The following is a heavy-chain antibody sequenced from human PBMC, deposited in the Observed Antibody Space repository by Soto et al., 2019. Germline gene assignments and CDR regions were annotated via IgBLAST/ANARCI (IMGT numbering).Heavy chain of an antibody. CDR3: ARDPGTLNLLRFLEWLSPAFDI. CDR1: GFTFSSYS. J-gene: IGHJ3*02. Sequence: EVQLVESGGGLVKPGGSLRLSCAASGFTFSSYSMNWVRQAPGKGLEWVSSISSSSSYIYYADSVKGRFTISRDNAKNSVYLQMNSLRAEDTAVYYCARDPGTLNLLRFLEWLSPAFDIWGQGTMVTGSS. CDR2: ISSSSSYI. V-gene: IGHV3-21*01. D-gene: IGHD3-3*01.